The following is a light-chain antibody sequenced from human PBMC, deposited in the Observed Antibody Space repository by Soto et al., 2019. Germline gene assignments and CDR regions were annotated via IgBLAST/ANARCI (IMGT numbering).Light chain of an antibody. CDR3: HQYNSYPRT. J-gene: IGKJ1*01. CDR1: QSIRSW. V-gene: IGKV1-5*01. Sequence: DIQMTQSPSTLSASVGDRVTITCRASQSIRSWLAWYQQKPGKAPELLIYDASSLTRGVPSRFSGSGSGTDFTLTISRLQPDDFATYYCHQYNSYPRTFGHGTKVDIK. CDR2: DAS.